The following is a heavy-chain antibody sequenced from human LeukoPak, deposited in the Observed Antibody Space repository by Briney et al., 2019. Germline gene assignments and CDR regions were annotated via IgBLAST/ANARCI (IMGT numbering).Heavy chain of an antibody. CDR2: INNSGGST. V-gene: IGHV3-23*01. CDR1: GFTFSSYA. D-gene: IGHD2-2*01. CDR3: AKASGYCSSTTSCYLYFDY. Sequence: GGSPRLSCAASGFTFSSYAMSWVRQAPGKGLEWVSGINNSGGSTYYADSVKGRFTISRDNSKNTLYLQMNSLRDEDTAVYYCAKASGYCSSTTSCYLYFDYWGQGTLVTVSS. J-gene: IGHJ4*02.